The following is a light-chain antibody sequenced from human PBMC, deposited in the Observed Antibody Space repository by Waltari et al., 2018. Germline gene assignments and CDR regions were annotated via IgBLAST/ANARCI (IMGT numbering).Light chain of an antibody. CDR1: ALAKQF. Sequence: SFELTQPSSVSVSPGQTATIPCAGDALAKQFAYWYQQKPGQAPVLMIYKESERPSGIPERFSGSSSGTTVTLTISGVQAEDEADYHCQSTDINGTYVFGSGTKVTVL. J-gene: IGLJ6*01. CDR2: KES. CDR3: QSTDINGTYV. V-gene: IGLV3-25*03.